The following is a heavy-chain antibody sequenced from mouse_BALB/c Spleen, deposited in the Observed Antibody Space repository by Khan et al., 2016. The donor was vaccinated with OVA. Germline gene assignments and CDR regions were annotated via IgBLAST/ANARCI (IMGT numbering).Heavy chain of an antibody. CDR3: ARNSYRYDFTY. V-gene: IGHV2-2*01. CDR2: IWSGGNT. CDR1: GFSLNTYG. J-gene: IGHJ3*01. D-gene: IGHD2-12*01. Sequence: QVQLQQSGPGLVQPSQSLPITCTVSGFSLNTYGIHWVRQSPGKGLEWLGVIWSGGNTDYNAPFISRLNITKDNSKSQVFFKMNSLQPDDTAIYYCARNSYRYDFTYWGQGTLVTVSA.